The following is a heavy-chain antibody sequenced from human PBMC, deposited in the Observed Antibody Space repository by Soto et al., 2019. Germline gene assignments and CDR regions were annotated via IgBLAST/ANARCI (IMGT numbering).Heavy chain of an antibody. D-gene: IGHD6-13*01. V-gene: IGHV4-4*02. CDR3: AENIAAAGTRYFDY. Sequence: SETLSLTCAVSGGSISSSNWWSWVRQPSGKGLDWIWEIYHSGSPNYTPSLQRRVTISVDKSKTQFSLKLSSVTAADTAVYYCAENIAAAGTRYFDYWGQGTLVTVSS. CDR1: GGSISSSNW. CDR2: IYHSGSP. J-gene: IGHJ4*02.